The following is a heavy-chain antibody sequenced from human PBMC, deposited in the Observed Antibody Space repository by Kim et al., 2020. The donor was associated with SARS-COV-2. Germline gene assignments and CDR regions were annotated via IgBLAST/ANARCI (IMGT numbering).Heavy chain of an antibody. CDR1: GYTFTGYY. CDR2: INPNSGGT. CDR3: ARDLPSVSDSIYFHNYDGFDY. J-gene: IGHJ4*02. Sequence: ASVKVSCKASGYTFTGYYMHWVRQAPGQGLEWMGWINPNSGGTNYAQKFQGRVTMTRDTSISTAYMELSRLRSDDTAVYYCARDLPSVSDSIYFHNYDGFDYWGQGTLVTVSS. V-gene: IGHV1-2*02. D-gene: IGHD3-22*01.